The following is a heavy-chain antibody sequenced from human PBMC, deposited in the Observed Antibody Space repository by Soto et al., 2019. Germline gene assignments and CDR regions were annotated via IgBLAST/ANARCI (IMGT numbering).Heavy chain of an antibody. CDR1: GGSVSRDY. CDR3: AKGGWYEDH. Sequence: SETLSLTCTVSGGSVSRDYWSWLRQPPGMGLEWIGYTHDSGSTDYNPSLKSRVTISLDASRNEFSLSLRSVTAADTAVYYCAKGGWYEDHWGQGTLVTVSS. V-gene: IGHV4-59*08. J-gene: IGHJ4*02. CDR2: THDSGST. D-gene: IGHD6-19*01.